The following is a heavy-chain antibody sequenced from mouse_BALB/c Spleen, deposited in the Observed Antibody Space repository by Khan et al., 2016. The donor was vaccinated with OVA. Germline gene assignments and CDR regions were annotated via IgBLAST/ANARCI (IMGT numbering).Heavy chain of an antibody. J-gene: IGHJ4*01. CDR1: GYTFTSYW. D-gene: IGHD1-1*01. CDR2: ISPGSGTP. V-gene: IGHV1S41*01. CDR3: ARENYYGSSNYAMDY. Sequence: DLVKPGASVKLSCKASGYTFTSYWINWIKQRPGQGLEWIGRISPGSGTPYYNEMFKGKATLTVDISSNTAYIQLSSLSSEDSAVYFCARENYYGSSNYAMDYWGQGTSVTVSS.